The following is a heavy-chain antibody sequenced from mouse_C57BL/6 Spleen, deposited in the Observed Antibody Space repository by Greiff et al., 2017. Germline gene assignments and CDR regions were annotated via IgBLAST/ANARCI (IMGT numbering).Heavy chain of an antibody. CDR3: ARSDDYGLLFDY. CDR2: IDPNSGGT. V-gene: IGHV1-72*01. D-gene: IGHD2-4*01. J-gene: IGHJ2*01. CDR1: GYTFTSYW. Sequence: QVQLKQPGAELVKPGASVKLSCKASGYTFTSYWMHWVKQRPGRGLEWIGRIDPNSGGTKYNEKFKSQATLTVDKPSSTAYRQLSSLTAEDSAVYYCARSDDYGLLFDYWGQGTTRTVSS.